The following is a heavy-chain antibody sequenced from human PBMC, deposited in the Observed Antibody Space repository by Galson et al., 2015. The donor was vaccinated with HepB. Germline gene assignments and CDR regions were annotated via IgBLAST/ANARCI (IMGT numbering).Heavy chain of an antibody. V-gene: IGHV3-15*01. D-gene: IGHD2-2*01. CDR3: TTYGVVVPAANLGMDV. CDR1: GFTFSNAW. J-gene: IGHJ6*02. CDR2: IKSKTDGGTT. Sequence: SLRLSCAASGFTFSNAWMSWVRQASGKGLEWVGRIKSKTDGGTTDYAAPVKGRFTISRDDSKNTLYLQMNSLKTEDTAVYYCTTYGVVVPAANLGMDVWGQGTMVTVSS.